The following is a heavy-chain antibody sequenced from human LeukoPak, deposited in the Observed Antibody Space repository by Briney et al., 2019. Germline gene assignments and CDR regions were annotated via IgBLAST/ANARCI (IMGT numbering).Heavy chain of an antibody. V-gene: IGHV3-15*01. CDR1: GFIFSNAG. CDR3: TTEVTNYDFWSGTLDY. CDR2: IKSKTDGGTT. D-gene: IGHD3-3*01. Sequence: GGSLRFSGAAPGFIFSNAGMSWVRRAPGKGLEGVGGIKSKTDGGTTDYAAPVKGRFTISRDDSKNTLYLQMNSLKTEDTAVYYCTTEVTNYDFWSGTLDYWGQGTLVTVSS. J-gene: IGHJ4*02.